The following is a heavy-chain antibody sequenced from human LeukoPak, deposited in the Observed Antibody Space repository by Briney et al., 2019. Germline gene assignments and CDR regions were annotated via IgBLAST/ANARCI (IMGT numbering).Heavy chain of an antibody. D-gene: IGHD3-22*01. Sequence: PGGSLRLSCAASGFTFSTYEMIWVRQAPGKGLERVGRIKSKTDGGTTDYAAPVKGRFTISRDDSKNTLYLQMNSLKTEDTAVYYCTTGLYYYDSSGFEYWGQGTLVTVSS. CDR2: IKSKTDGGTT. V-gene: IGHV3-15*01. CDR3: TTGLYYYDSSGFEY. J-gene: IGHJ4*02. CDR1: GFTFSTYE.